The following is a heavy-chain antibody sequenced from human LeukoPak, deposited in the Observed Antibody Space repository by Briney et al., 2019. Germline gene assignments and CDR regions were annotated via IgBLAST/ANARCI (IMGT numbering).Heavy chain of an antibody. CDR3: ARSSYYYDSSGYWSYYYYGMDV. D-gene: IGHD3-22*01. V-gene: IGHV4-30-2*01. CDR2: IYHSGST. Sequence: PSETLSLTCAVSGGSISIGGYSWSWIRQPPGKGLEWIGYIYHSGSTYYNPSLKSRVTISVDRSKNQFSLKLSSVTAADTAVYYCARSSYYYDSSGYWSYYYYGMDVWGQGTTVTVSS. J-gene: IGHJ6*02. CDR1: GGSISIGGYS.